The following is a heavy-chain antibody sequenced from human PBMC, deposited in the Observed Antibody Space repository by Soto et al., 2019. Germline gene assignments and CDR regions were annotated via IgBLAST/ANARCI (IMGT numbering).Heavy chain of an antibody. Sequence: QVQLQESGPGLVKPSETLSLTCTVSGGSISNYYWSWIRQPPGKGLEWIGYIYYSGSTNYNPSLKTRVTMSVDTSKNQFSLKLSSVTAADTAVYYCVRDRVVLAEDYYYYYMDVWGKGTTVTVSS. CDR2: IYYSGST. J-gene: IGHJ6*03. V-gene: IGHV4-59*01. D-gene: IGHD2-2*01. CDR1: GGSISNYY. CDR3: VRDRVVLAEDYYYYYMDV.